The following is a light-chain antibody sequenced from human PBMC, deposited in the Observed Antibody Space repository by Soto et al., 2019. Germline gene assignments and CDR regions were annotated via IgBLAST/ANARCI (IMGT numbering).Light chain of an antibody. J-gene: IGKJ5*01. CDR2: GAS. CDR3: QQDNKWTLK. CDR1: QSIRSL. V-gene: IGKV3-15*01. Sequence: THPPVTLSLSSNDIATLSFRAGQSIRSLLAWYQHKPGQAPRLLIYGASTRATAIPARFTGSGSGTEFTLTIGSLQSGDFAVYYCQQDNKWTLKFGPGRRLEIK.